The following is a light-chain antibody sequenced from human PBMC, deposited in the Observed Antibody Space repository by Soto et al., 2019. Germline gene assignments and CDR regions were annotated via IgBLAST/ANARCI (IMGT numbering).Light chain of an antibody. CDR2: EVR. CDR3: SSYTSTSTPVV. Sequence: QSALTQPASVSGSPGQSITISCTGTSSDVGNYNFVSWYQQHPDKAPKLILYEVRNRPSGVYNRFSGSKSGNTASLTISGLQAEDEADYYCSSYTSTSTPVVFGGGTKLPVL. V-gene: IGLV2-14*01. CDR1: SSDVGNYNF. J-gene: IGLJ2*01.